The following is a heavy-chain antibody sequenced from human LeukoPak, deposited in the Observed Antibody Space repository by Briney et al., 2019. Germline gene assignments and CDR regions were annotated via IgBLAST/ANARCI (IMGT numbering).Heavy chain of an antibody. D-gene: IGHD6-13*01. Sequence: ASVKVSCKASGYSFSNYGMSWVRQAPGQGLEWMGWISAKNGNIDYAQKFQGRVTITADKSTSTAYMELSSLRSEDTAVYYCASFTGYSSSYYIDYWGQGTLVTVSS. CDR1: GYSFSNYG. J-gene: IGHJ4*02. CDR3: ASFTGYSSSYYIDY. V-gene: IGHV1-18*01. CDR2: ISAKNGNI.